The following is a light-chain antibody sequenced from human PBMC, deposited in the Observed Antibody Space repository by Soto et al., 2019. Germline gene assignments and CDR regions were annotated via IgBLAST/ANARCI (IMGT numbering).Light chain of an antibody. CDR1: ETISTF. J-gene: IGKJ5*01. Sequence: DIQMTQSPSSLSASVGDRVTLSCRASETISTFLNWYQHKAGRAPKLLIYAASRLQSGVPSRFSGSGSGTDFTLTINGLQPEDFASYYCQQSYSLSAITFGQGTRLEIK. V-gene: IGKV1-39*01. CDR2: AAS. CDR3: QQSYSLSAIT.